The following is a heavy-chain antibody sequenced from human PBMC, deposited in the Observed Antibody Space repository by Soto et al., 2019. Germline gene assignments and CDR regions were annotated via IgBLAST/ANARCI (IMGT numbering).Heavy chain of an antibody. J-gene: IGHJ4*02. V-gene: IGHV4-39*01. D-gene: IGHD2-2*01. Sequence: NPSETLSLTCTVSGGSISSYYWGWIRQPPGKGLEWIGSIYYSGSTYYNPSLKSRVTISVDTSKNQFSLKLSSVTAADTAVYYCARLVGCSSTSCYQGAFDYWGQGTLVTVSS. CDR3: ARLVGCSSTSCYQGAFDY. CDR2: IYYSGST. CDR1: GGSISSYY.